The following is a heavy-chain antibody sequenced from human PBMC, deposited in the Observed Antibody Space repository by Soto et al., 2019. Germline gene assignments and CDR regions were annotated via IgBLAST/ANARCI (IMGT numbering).Heavy chain of an antibody. CDR3: AKGSEGSS. D-gene: IGHD6-13*01. J-gene: IGHJ4*02. V-gene: IGHV3-23*01. CDR1: GFTFSRYP. CDR2: ISSAGDNT. Sequence: EVQLLESGGSLVQPGGSLRLSCAASGFTFSRYPMSWVRQAPGKGLEWVSAISSAGDNTYYADSVKGRFTISRDNSKNTPYLQVSSLRAEDTAIYYCAKGSEGSSWGQGTLVTVSS.